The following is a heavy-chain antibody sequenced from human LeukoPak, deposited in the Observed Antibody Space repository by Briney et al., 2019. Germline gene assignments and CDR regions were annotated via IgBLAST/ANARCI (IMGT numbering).Heavy chain of an antibody. J-gene: IGHJ4*02. CDR2: IWYDGSRR. V-gene: IGHV3-33*06. CDR1: GFRFDSHI. CDR3: AKDKWEQRDNYFHYFDY. Sequence: GGSLRLSCAASGFRFDSHIMHWVRQAPGKGLEWVAGIWYDGSRRHYGDSAEGRFSISRDNFRNTLDLQMNSLTAEDTAVYFCAKDKWEQRDNYFHYFDYWGQGIPVTVSS. D-gene: IGHD1-26*01.